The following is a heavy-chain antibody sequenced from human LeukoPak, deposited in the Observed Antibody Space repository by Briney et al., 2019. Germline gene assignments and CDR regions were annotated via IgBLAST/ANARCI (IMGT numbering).Heavy chain of an antibody. CDR2: ISGSGGST. D-gene: IGHD4-17*01. V-gene: IGHV3-23*01. CDR3: AQSLCGDSSPCDY. CDR1: GFTFSSYA. J-gene: IGHJ4*02. Sequence: TGGSLRLSCAASGFTFSSYAMSWVRQAPGKGLEWVSAISGSGGSTYYADSVKGRFTISRDNSKNTLYLQMNSLRAEDTAVYYCAQSLCGDSSPCDYWGQGTLVTVSS.